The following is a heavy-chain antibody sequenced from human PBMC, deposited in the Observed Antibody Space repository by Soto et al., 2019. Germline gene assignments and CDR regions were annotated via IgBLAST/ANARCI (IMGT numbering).Heavy chain of an antibody. D-gene: IGHD2-15*01. V-gene: IGHV3-74*01. Sequence: EVQLVESGGGLVQPGGSLRLSCAASGFTFSSYWMHWVRQAPGKGLVWVSGINSDGSSTYYADSVKGRFTISRDNAKNTLYLQMNSRRAEDTAVYYCARHVAGNRDYWGQGTLVTVSS. CDR1: GFTFSSYW. CDR3: ARHVAGNRDY. CDR2: INSDGSST. J-gene: IGHJ4*02.